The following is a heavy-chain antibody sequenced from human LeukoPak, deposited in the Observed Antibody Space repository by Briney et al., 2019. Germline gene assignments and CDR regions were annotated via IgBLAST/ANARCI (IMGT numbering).Heavy chain of an antibody. CDR3: ARVGLTGDAFDI. CDR2: INHSGST. J-gene: IGHJ3*02. CDR1: GGSMSSYY. D-gene: IGHD7-27*01. V-gene: IGHV4-34*01. Sequence: SETLSLTCTVSGGSMSSYYWSWIRQPPGKGLEWIGEINHSGSTNYNPSLKSRVTISVDTSKNQFSLKLSSVTAADTAVYYCARVGLTGDAFDIWGQGTMVTVSS.